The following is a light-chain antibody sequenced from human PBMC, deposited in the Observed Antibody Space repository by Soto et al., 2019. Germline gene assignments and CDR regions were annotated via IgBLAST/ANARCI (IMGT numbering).Light chain of an antibody. CDR3: QHYDDWQRRT. J-gene: IGKJ4*01. Sequence: EIAMTQSPATLSVSPGERATLSCRASQSVNIYLAWYQQKPGQAPRLLIFGASYRATGIPARFSGSGSGTEFNLTISSLQSEDFAVYLCQHYDDWQRRTLRGAPKV. CDR2: GAS. CDR1: QSVNIY. V-gene: IGKV3D-15*01.